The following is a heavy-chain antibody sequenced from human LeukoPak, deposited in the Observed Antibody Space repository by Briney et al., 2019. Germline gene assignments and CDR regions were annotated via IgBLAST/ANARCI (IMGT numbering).Heavy chain of an antibody. D-gene: IGHD5-18*01. V-gene: IGHV3-23*01. CDR1: GFTFSSYA. CDR3: AKDRGYSYGLFDY. J-gene: IGHJ4*02. CDR2: ISGSGGST. Sequence: GGSLRLSCAASGFTFSSYAMSWVRQAPGKGLEWVSAISGSGGSTYYADSVKGRFTISRDNSKSTLYLQMNSLRAEDTAVYYCAKDRGYSYGLFDYWGQGTLVTVSS.